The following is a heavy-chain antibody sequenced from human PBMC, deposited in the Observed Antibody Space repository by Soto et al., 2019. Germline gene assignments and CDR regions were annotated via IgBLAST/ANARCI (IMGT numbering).Heavy chain of an antibody. CDR1: GGSISGYSYC. V-gene: IGHV4-31*03. CDR2: IYYNGNT. Sequence: PSETLSLTCTLSGGSISGYSYCWTRLPQHTGKGLEWIGYIYYNGNTYFSPSLTSRLTISIETSQNQFSLKLSSVPAADTALYYCARARVRAVYAFDFWAQGPMVTVS. J-gene: IGHJ3*01. D-gene: IGHD1-20*01. CDR3: ARARVRAVYAFDF.